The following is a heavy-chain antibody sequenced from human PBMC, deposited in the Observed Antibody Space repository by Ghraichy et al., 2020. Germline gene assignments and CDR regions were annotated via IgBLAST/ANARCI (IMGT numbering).Heavy chain of an antibody. CDR2: INHSGST. CDR1: GGSFSGYY. D-gene: IGHD3-22*01. V-gene: IGHV4-34*01. CDR3: ARLHSYYYDSSGYYYFDY. Sequence: ESLNISCAVYGGSFSGYYWSWIRQPPGKGLEWIGEINHSGSTNYNPSLKSRVTISVDTSKNQFSLKLSSVTAADTAVYYCARLHSYYYDSSGYYYFDYWGQGTLVTVSS. J-gene: IGHJ4*02.